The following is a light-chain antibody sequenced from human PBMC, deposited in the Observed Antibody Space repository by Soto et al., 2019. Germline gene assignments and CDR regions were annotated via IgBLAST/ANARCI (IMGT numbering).Light chain of an antibody. CDR1: QDIGTD. V-gene: IGKV1-6*02. Sequence: IQMTQSPSSLSVSVTDRVTITCRASQDIGTDLGWYQQRPGEAPELLLYAASTLRSGVPSRFSGSGSGTQFTLTINNLQPEDSATYVCLQDHDYPWTFGHGTKVEV. CDR3: LQDHDYPWT. CDR2: AAS. J-gene: IGKJ1*01.